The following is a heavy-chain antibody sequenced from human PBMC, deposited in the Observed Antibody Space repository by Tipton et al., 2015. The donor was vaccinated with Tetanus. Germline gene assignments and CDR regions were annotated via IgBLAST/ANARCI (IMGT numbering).Heavy chain of an antibody. V-gene: IGHV4-59*01. D-gene: IGHD3-10*01. CDR1: GVPITSNY. CDR3: ARGVWFGPGPKYYFDY. CDR2: IYYTGST. Sequence: TLSLTCNVSGVPITSNYWSWIRQSPGKGLEWIGYIYYTGSTSYNPSLESRVTISADTPKNQFSLKLSSVTAADTAVYFCARGVWFGPGPKYYFDYWGQGTLVTVSS. J-gene: IGHJ4*02.